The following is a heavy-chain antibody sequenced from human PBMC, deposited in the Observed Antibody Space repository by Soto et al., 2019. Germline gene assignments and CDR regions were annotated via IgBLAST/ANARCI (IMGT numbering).Heavy chain of an antibody. CDR2: INSDGSIT. V-gene: IGHV3-74*01. CDR1: GFTFSSYW. Sequence: GSLRLSCAASGFTFSSYWMHWVRQVPEKGLVWVSRINSDGSITNYADAVKGRFTISRDNVKNTLYLQMNSLRAEDTAVYYCVRYPRSVGGSYRPDYWGQGTLVTVSS. CDR3: VRYPRSVGGSYRPDY. J-gene: IGHJ4*02. D-gene: IGHD3-16*02.